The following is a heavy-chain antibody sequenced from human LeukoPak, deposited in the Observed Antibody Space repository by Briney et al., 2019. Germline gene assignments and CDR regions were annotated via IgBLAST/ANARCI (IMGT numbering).Heavy chain of an antibody. Sequence: GESLKISCKGSGYSFTNYWIAWVRQMPGKGLEWMGIIFPGDSDTRYSPSFQGQVTISADKSINTAYLQWSSLKASDTAMYYCARIIRTYCGEDCHRAEYFQYWGQGTLVTVSS. CDR1: GYSFTNYW. J-gene: IGHJ1*01. V-gene: IGHV5-51*01. CDR2: IFPGDSDT. CDR3: ARIIRTYCGEDCHRAEYFQY. D-gene: IGHD2-21*02.